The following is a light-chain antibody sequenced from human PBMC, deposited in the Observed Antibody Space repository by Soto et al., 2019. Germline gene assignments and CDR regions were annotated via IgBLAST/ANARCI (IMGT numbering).Light chain of an antibody. CDR2: DVS. V-gene: IGLV2-14*01. Sequence: QSALTQHASVSGSPGRSITISCTGTSSDVGGYNNVSWYQQHPGKAPKLMIYDVSNRPSGVSNRFSGSKSGNTASLTISGLHAEDEAYYYCSSYTSSSTVVFGGGTKLTVL. CDR3: SSYTSSSTVV. J-gene: IGLJ2*01. CDR1: SSDVGGYNN.